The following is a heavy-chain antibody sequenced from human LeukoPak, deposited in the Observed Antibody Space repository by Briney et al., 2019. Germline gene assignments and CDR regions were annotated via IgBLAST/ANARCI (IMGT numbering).Heavy chain of an antibody. CDR2: IIPIFGTA. V-gene: IGHV1-69*13. Sequence: GASVKVSCKASGYTFTSYGISWVRQAPGQGLEWMGGIIPIFGTANYAQKFQGRVTITADESTSTAYMELSSLRSEDTAVYYCARASPISPHYYDSSGYYLAIFDYWGQGTLVTVSS. J-gene: IGHJ4*02. CDR1: GYTFTSYG. CDR3: ARASPISPHYYDSSGYYLAIFDY. D-gene: IGHD3-22*01.